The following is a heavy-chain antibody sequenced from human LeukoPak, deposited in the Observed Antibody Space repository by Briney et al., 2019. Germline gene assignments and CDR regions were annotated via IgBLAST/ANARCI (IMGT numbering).Heavy chain of an antibody. CDR2: IYHRGST. CDR3: ARGVQGYFDY. J-gene: IGHJ4*02. V-gene: IGHV4-38-2*02. CDR1: GYSISSGYC. Sequence: SETLSLTCTVSGYSISSGYCWGWIRPPPGKGLEGIGIIYHRGSTYNNPSLKSRINISVDTSKNQFSLKLSSVTAADTAVYYCARGVQGYFDYWGQGTLVTVSS.